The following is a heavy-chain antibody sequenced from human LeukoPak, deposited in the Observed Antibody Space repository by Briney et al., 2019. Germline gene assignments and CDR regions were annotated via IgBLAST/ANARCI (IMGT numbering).Heavy chain of an antibody. Sequence: PSETLSLTCAVYGGSFSGYYWSWIRQPPGKGLEWIGEINHSGSTNYNPSLKSRVTISVDTSKNQFSLKLSSVTAADTAVYYCARVSGWSNKDAFDIWGQGTMVTVSS. CDR3: ARVSGWSNKDAFDI. D-gene: IGHD6-19*01. J-gene: IGHJ3*02. V-gene: IGHV4-34*01. CDR2: INHSGST. CDR1: GGSFSGYY.